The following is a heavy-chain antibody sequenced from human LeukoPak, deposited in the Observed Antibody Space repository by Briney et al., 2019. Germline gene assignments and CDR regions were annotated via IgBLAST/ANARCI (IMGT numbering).Heavy chain of an antibody. CDR1: GGSISSYY. J-gene: IGHJ5*02. CDR2: IYYSGST. D-gene: IGHD6-13*01. CDR3: ARVVGQLGQNWFDP. Sequence: PSETLSLTCTVSGGSISSYYWSWIRQPPGKGLEWIGYIYYSGSTNYNPSLKSRVTISVDRSKNQFSLKLSSVTAADTAVYYCARVVGQLGQNWFDPWGQGTLVTVSS. V-gene: IGHV4-59*12.